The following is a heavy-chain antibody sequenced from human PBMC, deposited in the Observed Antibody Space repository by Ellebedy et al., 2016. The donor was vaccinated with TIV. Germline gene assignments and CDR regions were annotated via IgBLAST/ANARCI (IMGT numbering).Heavy chain of an antibody. CDR2: ISGDGRAA. V-gene: IGHV3-43*01. Sequence: GESLKISCAASGFTFDHYNMHWVRLPPGRGLEWLSLISGDGRAASYADFVKGRFTISRDNSQTSLYLQMNSLRSEDTALYYCAKDLWGSIDYWGQGTLVTVSS. J-gene: IGHJ4*02. CDR3: AKDLWGSIDY. CDR1: GFTFDHYN. D-gene: IGHD3-16*01.